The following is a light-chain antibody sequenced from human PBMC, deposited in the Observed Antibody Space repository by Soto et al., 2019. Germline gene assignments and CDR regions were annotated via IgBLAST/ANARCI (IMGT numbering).Light chain of an antibody. V-gene: IGKV3-20*01. CDR1: QRVSSSY. J-gene: IGKJ1*01. CDR3: QQNGSSPPWT. Sequence: EIGLTKSPGTMSLSPGERATLSCRASQRVSSSYLAWYQQSPGQAPRLLIYGASSRATGIPDRFSGSGSGTDFTLTISRLETEDFAVYYCQQNGSSPPWTFGQGTKVEI. CDR2: GAS.